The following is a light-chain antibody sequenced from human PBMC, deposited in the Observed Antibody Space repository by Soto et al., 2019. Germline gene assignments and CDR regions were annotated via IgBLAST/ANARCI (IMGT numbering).Light chain of an antibody. V-gene: IGLV1-47*02. CDR3: AAWDDSLRGYV. Sequence: QAVVSQPPSASGTPGQRVTISCSGSSSNIGRNYIYWYQQLPGTAPKLLIYGNTQRPSGVPDRFSGSKSGTSVSLAISGLRSEDEADYYCAAWDDSLRGYVFGTGTKLTVL. CDR1: SSNIGRNY. CDR2: GNT. J-gene: IGLJ1*01.